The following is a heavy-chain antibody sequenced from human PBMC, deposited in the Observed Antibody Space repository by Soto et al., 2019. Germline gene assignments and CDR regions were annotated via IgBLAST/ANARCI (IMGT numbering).Heavy chain of an antibody. CDR1: GYSFTSYW. J-gene: IGHJ6*02. CDR2: IYPGDSDT. Sequence: GESLKISCKGSGYSFTSYWVGWVRQMPGKGLELMGIIYPGDSDTRYSPSLQGQVTISADKSITTAFLQWSSLTASDTAMYYCARTVPGPEGLYYYGMDVWGQGTTVTVSS. V-gene: IGHV5-51*01. CDR3: ARTVPGPEGLYYYGMDV.